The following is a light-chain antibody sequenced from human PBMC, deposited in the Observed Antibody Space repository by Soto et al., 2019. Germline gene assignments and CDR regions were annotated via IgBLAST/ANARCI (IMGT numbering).Light chain of an antibody. V-gene: IGKV3-20*01. CDR1: ESAGRGS. J-gene: IGKJ4*01. CDR2: GAF. Sequence: EIVLTQSPGTLSVSPGERVTLSCRASESAGRGSLAWYQHKPGQAPRLLIYGAFNRATGIPDRFSGSGSGSDFTLTISSLEPEDSAVYYCQQYASSRPLTCGGGTKVVIK. CDR3: QQYASSRPLT.